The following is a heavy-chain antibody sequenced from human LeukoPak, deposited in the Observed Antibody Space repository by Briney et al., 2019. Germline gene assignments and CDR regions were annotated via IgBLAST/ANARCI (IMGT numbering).Heavy chain of an antibody. CDR1: GVSISSYY. V-gene: IGHV4-59*08. D-gene: IGHD3-16*01. Sequence: SETLSLTCTVSGVSISSYYWSWIRQPPGKGLEWIGYIYYSGSTNYNPSLKSRVTISVDTSKNQFSLKLSSVTAADTALYYCARHDLDWGSFGHWCQGTLVTVSS. CDR3: ARHDLDWGSFGH. J-gene: IGHJ4*02. CDR2: IYYSGST.